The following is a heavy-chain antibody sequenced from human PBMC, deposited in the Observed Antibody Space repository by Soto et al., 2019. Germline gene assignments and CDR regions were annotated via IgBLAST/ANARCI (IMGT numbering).Heavy chain of an antibody. V-gene: IGHV4-34*01. CDR3: ARYYRGYSGGNWFDP. CDR1: GGSFSGYY. CDR2: INHSGST. J-gene: IGHJ5*02. Sequence: SETLSLTCAVYGGSFSGYYWSWIRQPPGKGLEWIGEINHSGSTNYNPSLKSRVTISVDTSKNQFSLKLSSVTAADTAVYYCARYYRGYSGGNWFDPWGKETLVTFSS. D-gene: IGHD5-12*01.